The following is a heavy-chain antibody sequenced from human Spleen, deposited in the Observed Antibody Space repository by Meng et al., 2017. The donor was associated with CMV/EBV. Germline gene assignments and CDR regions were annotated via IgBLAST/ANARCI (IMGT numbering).Heavy chain of an antibody. J-gene: IGHJ4*02. V-gene: IGHV4-59*01. Sequence: SETLSLTCTVSGGSISSYYWGWIRQPPGKGLEWIGYIYYIRNTNYNPSLKSRVTISADASKNQFSLKLSSVTAADTAVYYCARALEFDYWGQGTLVTVSS. D-gene: IGHD6-6*01. CDR3: ARALEFDY. CDR2: IYYIRNT. CDR1: GGSISSYY.